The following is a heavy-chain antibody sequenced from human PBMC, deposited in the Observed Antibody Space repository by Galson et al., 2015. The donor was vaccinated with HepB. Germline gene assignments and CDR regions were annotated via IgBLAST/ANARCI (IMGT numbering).Heavy chain of an antibody. CDR3: ARPNSSGYYVDAFDI. J-gene: IGHJ3*02. V-gene: IGHV5-51*01. D-gene: IGHD3-22*01. CDR2: IYPGDSDT. Sequence: QSGAEVKKPGESLKISCKGSGYSFTSYWIDWVRQMPGKGLEWMGIIYPGDSDTRYSPSFQGQVTISADKSISTAYLQWSSLKASDTAMYYCARPNSSGYYVDAFDIWGQGTMVTVSS. CDR1: GYSFTSYW.